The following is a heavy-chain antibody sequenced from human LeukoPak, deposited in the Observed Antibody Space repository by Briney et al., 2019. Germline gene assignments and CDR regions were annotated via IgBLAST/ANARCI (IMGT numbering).Heavy chain of an antibody. J-gene: IGHJ5*02. CDR1: GGSFSGYY. CDR3: ARVDWLAAGRFDP. V-gene: IGHV4-34*01. Sequence: SETLSLTCAVYGGSFSGYYWSWIRQPAGKGLEWIGEINHSGSTNYNPSLKSRVTISVDTSKNQFSLKLSSVTAADTAIYYCARVDWLAAGRFDPWGQGTLVTVSS. CDR2: INHSGST. D-gene: IGHD3/OR15-3a*01.